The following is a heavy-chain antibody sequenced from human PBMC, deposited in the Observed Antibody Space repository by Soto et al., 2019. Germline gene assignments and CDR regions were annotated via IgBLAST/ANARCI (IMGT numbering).Heavy chain of an antibody. V-gene: IGHV4-34*01. CDR2: INHSGST. D-gene: IGHD3-10*01. CDR1: GGSFSGYY. J-gene: IGHJ4*02. CDR3: ARSNGRDYGSGSTQTSFDY. Sequence: QVQLQQWGAGLLKPSETLSLTCAVYGGSFSGYYWSWIRQPPGKGLEWIGEINHSGSTNYNPSLKGRVTISVDTSKNQFSLKLSSVTAADTAVYYCARSNGRDYGSGSTQTSFDYWGQGTLVTVSS.